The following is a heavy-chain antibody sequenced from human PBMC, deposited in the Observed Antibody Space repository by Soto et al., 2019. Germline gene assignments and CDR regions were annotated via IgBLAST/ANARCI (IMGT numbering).Heavy chain of an antibody. V-gene: IGHV3-30-3*01. D-gene: IGHD3-16*02. CDR2: ISYDGSNK. J-gene: IGHJ6*02. CDR1: GFTFSSYA. CDR3: ARQRGSYQGYGMDV. Sequence: GGSLRLSCAASGFTFSSYAMHWVRQAPGKGLEWVAVISYDGSNKYYADSVKGRFTISRDNSKNTLYLQMNSLRAEDTAVYYCARQRGSYQGYGMDVWGQGTTVTVSS.